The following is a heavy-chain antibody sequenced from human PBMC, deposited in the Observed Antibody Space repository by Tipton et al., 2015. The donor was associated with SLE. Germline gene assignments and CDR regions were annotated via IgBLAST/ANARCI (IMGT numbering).Heavy chain of an antibody. J-gene: IGHJ3*02. Sequence: TLSLTCTVSGGSISSHYWSWIRQPPGKGLEWIGYIYYSGSTNYNPSLKSRVTISVDTSKNQFSLKLSSVTAADTAVYYCARDRAVLLGAFDIWGQGTMVTVSS. CDR1: GGSISSHY. D-gene: IGHD3-10*01. V-gene: IGHV4-59*11. CDR2: IYYSGST. CDR3: ARDRAVLLGAFDI.